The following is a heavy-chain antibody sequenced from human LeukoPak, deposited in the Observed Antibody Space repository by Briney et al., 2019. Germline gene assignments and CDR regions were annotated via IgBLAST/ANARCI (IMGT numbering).Heavy chain of an antibody. CDR2: IIPIFGTA. J-gene: IGHJ5*02. Sequence: ASVKVSCTASGGTFSSYAISWVRQAPGQGLEWMGGIIPIFGTANYAQKFQSRVTITADESTSTAYMELSSLRSEDTAVYYCARKRSGSYGDWFDPWGQGTLVTVSS. D-gene: IGHD1-26*01. V-gene: IGHV1-69*01. CDR1: GGTFSSYA. CDR3: ARKRSGSYGDWFDP.